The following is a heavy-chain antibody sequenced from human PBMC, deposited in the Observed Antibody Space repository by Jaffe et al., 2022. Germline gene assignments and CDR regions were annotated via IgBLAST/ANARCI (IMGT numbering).Heavy chain of an antibody. J-gene: IGHJ6*03. V-gene: IGHV1-8*01. CDR1: GYTFTSYD. CDR2: MNPNSGNT. CDR3: ARPLRFLEPPNYYYYYYMDV. D-gene: IGHD3-3*01. Sequence: QVQLVQSGAEVKKPGASVKVSCKASGYTFTSYDINWVRQATGQGLEWMGWMNPNSGNTGYAQKFQGRVTMTRNTSISTAYMELSSLRSEDTAVYYCARPLRFLEPPNYYYYYYMDVWGKGTTVTVSS.